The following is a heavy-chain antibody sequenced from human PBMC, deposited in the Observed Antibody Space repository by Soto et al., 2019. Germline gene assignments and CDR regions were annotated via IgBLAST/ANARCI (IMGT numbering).Heavy chain of an antibody. CDR2: ISGSGGST. CDR1: GFTFSSYA. V-gene: IGHV3-23*01. J-gene: IGHJ6*02. CDR3: AKQIVTMVRGVGRDYYYYYGMDV. D-gene: IGHD3-10*01. Sequence: GGSLRLSCAASGFTFSSYAMSWVRQAPGKGLEWVSAISGSGGSTYYADSVKGRFTISRDNSKNTLYLQMNSLRAEDTAVYYCAKQIVTMVRGVGRDYYYYYGMDVWGQGTTVS.